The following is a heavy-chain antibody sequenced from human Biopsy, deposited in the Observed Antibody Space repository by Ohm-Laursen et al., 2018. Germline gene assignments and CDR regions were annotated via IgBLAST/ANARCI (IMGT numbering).Heavy chain of an antibody. CDR2: VYYTGST. CDR1: GDSISSYY. J-gene: IGHJ2*01. Sequence: TLSLTCTVSGDSISSYYWSWIRQPPGKGLEWIGYVYYTGSTDYNPSLQSRVTISVDTSKNHFSLRLRSVTPPDTAIYYCARDRGYYSDRTVPGYFDLWGRGTLVTVSS. V-gene: IGHV4-59*01. CDR3: ARDRGYYSDRTVPGYFDL. D-gene: IGHD3-22*01.